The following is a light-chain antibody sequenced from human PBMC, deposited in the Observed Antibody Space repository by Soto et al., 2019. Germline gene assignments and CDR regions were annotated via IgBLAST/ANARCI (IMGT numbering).Light chain of an antibody. J-gene: IGKJ5*01. Sequence: DIQMTQSPSTLSASVGDRVTITCRASQSISSWLAWCQQKPGKAAKLRIYDAAILERGVPSRFSGSGSGTEFTLTISRLEPEDFAVYYCQQYGSSPITFGQGTRLEIK. CDR1: QSISSW. V-gene: IGKV1-5*01. CDR2: DAA. CDR3: QQYGSSPIT.